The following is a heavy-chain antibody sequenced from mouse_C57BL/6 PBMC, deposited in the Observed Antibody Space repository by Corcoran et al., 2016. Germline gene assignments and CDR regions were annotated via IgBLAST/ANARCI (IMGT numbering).Heavy chain of an antibody. J-gene: IGHJ2*01. Sequence: QVQLQQSGAELVKPGASVKISCKASGYAFSSYWMNWVKQRPGKGLEWIGQIYPGDGDTNYNGKFKGKATLTADKSSSTAYIQLSSLTSEDSAVYFCVRISSGYYFDYWCQGTTLTVSS. CDR2: IYPGDGDT. CDR3: VRISSGYYFDY. V-gene: IGHV1-80*01. CDR1: GYAFSSYW. D-gene: IGHD3-2*02.